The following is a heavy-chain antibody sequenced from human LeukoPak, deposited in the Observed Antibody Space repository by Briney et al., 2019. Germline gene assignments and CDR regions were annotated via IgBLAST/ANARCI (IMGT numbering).Heavy chain of an antibody. Sequence: PGGSLRLSCAASGFTVSSNDMSWVRQAPGKGLELVSLLYSGGNTYYPDSVRGAFAISRDISENMLYLQMNNLRAEDTAVYYCTSLIRHVFDVWGQGTLVTVSS. CDR2: LYSGGNT. CDR1: GFTVSSND. D-gene: IGHD3-10*01. V-gene: IGHV3-66*01. CDR3: TSLIRHVFDV. J-gene: IGHJ3*01.